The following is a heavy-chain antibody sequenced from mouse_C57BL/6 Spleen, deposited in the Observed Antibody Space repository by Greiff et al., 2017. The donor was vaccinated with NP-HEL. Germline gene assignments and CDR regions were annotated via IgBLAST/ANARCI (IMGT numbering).Heavy chain of an antibody. V-gene: IGHV5-17*01. J-gene: IGHJ2*01. Sequence: EVNLVESGGGLVKPGGSLKLSCAASGFTFSDYGMHWVRQAPEKGLEWVAYISSGSSTIYYADTVKGRFTISRDNAKNTLFLQMTSLRSEDTAMYYCAREDYYGSSYLFDYWGQGTTLTVSS. CDR2: ISSGSSTI. CDR3: AREDYYGSSYLFDY. D-gene: IGHD1-1*01. CDR1: GFTFSDYG.